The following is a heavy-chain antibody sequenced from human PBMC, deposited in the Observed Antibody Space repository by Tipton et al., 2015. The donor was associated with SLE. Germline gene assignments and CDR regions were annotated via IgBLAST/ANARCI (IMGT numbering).Heavy chain of an antibody. CDR3: AREKDLSGMDV. V-gene: IGHV3-48*03. Sequence: GSLRLSCGGSGFNFSNYEMNWVRQAPGKGLEWISYIGISGNIVEYANSVRGRFTISRDDTENSLFLHMDSLRGEDTALYYCAREKDLSGMDVWGQGTTVTVSS. CDR1: GFNFSNYE. J-gene: IGHJ6*02. CDR2: IGISGNIV. D-gene: IGHD2-15*01.